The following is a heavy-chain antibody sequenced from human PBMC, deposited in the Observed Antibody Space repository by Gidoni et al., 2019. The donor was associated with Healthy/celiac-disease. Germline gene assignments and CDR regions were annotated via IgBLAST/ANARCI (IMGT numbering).Heavy chain of an antibody. Sequence: QVQPQQWGARLLQPSAAPSPHLAVYGGSFRGYYRRRIRQPPGKGLEWIGEINHSGSTNYNPSLKSRVTISVDTSKNQFSLKLSSVTASDTAVYYCARGLRGWFGYWGQGTLVTVSS. CDR1: GGSFRGYY. D-gene: IGHD6-19*01. V-gene: IGHV4-34*01. J-gene: IGHJ4*02. CDR2: INHSGST. CDR3: ARGLRGWFGY.